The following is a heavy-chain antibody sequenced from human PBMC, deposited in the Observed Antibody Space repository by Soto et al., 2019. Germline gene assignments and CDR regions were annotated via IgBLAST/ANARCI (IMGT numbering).Heavy chain of an antibody. J-gene: IGHJ5*02. V-gene: IGHV4-4*07. CDR3: ARDMAEYPYNWFDP. D-gene: IGHD3-10*01. Sequence: SETLSLTCTVFGGSISNYYWSWIRQPAGKGLEWIARIHGSGNTIYNPSVKSRVTMSVDTSKNQFSLRLNSVTAADAAVYYCARDMAEYPYNWFDPWGQGILVTVSS. CDR1: GGSISNYY. CDR2: IHGSGNT.